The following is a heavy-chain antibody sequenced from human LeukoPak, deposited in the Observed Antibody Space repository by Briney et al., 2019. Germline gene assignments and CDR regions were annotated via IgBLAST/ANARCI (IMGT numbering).Heavy chain of an antibody. D-gene: IGHD6-13*01. CDR2: ITNSGSII. Sequence: GGSLRLSCAASGFTFSDYYMSWIRQAPGRGLEWVSYITNSGSIIYYADSVKGRFTISRDNAQNSLYLQMNSLRAEDTAVYYCARETGDSSSWSDGFDIWGQGTMVTVSS. CDR1: GFTFSDYY. J-gene: IGHJ3*02. V-gene: IGHV3-11*01. CDR3: ARETGDSSSWSDGFDI.